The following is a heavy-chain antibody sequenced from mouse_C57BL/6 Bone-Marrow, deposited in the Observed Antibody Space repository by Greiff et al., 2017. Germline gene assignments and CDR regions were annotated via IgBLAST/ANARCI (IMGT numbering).Heavy chain of an antibody. CDR3: ARWGGYWYFDV. J-gene: IGHJ1*03. CDR1: GYTFTNYW. CDR2: IYPGGGYT. Sequence: VQLQQSGAELVRPGTSVKMSCKASGYTFTNYWIGWAKQRPGHGLEWIGDIYPGGGYTNYNEKFKGKATLTADKSSSTAYMQFSSLTSEDSAIYYCARWGGYWYFDVWGTGTTVTVSS. V-gene: IGHV1-63*01.